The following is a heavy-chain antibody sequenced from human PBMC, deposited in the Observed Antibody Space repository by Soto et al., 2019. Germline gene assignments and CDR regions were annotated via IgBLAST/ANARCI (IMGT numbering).Heavy chain of an antibody. CDR3: ARDLQWELSPYFDY. Sequence: EVQLVESGGGLVKPGGSLRLSCAASGFTFSSYSMNWVRQAPGKGLEWVSSISSSSSYIYYADSVKGRFTISRDNAKNSLYLQMNSLRADDTAVYYCARDLQWELSPYFDYWGQGTLVTVSS. J-gene: IGHJ4*02. CDR2: ISSSSSYI. D-gene: IGHD1-26*01. V-gene: IGHV3-21*01. CDR1: GFTFSSYS.